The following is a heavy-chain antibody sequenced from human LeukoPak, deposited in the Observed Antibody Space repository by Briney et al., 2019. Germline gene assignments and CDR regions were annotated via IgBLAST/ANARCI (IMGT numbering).Heavy chain of an antibody. D-gene: IGHD2-15*01. CDR2: TYYRSKWYN. CDR3: ASAVGYWRRGSCDDNWFDP. J-gene: IGHJ5*02. V-gene: IGHV6-1*01. Sequence: SQTLSLTCAISGASVSSNSAAWNCIRQSPSRGLEWLGRTYYRSKWYNNYAVSVKSRITINPDTSKNQFSLQLSSVTPADTAVYVCASAVGYWRRGSCDDNWFDPWGQGTLVTVSS. CDR1: GASVSSNSAA.